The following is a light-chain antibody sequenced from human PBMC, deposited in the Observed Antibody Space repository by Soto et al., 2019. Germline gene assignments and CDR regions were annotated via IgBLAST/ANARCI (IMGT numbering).Light chain of an antibody. CDR3: QQYGDRPRT. CDR1: QDIGSA. V-gene: IGKV3-15*01. J-gene: IGKJ1*01. CDR2: DAS. Sequence: EVVLTQSPATLSVSPGDRATLSCRASQDIGSAVAWYHQRSGQAPRLLIFDASIRVPTTPARFSGSVSGTEFTLTISSLESKDFAVYFCQQYGDRPRTFGQGTKVDIK.